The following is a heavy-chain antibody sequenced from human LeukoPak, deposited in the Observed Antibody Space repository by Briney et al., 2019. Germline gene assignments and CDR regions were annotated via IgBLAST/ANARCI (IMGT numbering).Heavy chain of an antibody. D-gene: IGHD5-24*01. CDR3: AREFGHNRWYFDY. J-gene: IGHJ4*02. Sequence: PGGSLRLSCAASGFTFSSYAMSWVRQAPGKGLEWVSAISGSGSITYYADSVKGRFTISRDNSLNTLHLQMNSLRTEDTAVYYCAREFGHNRWYFDYWGQGALVTVSS. V-gene: IGHV3-23*01. CDR2: ISGSGSIT. CDR1: GFTFSSYA.